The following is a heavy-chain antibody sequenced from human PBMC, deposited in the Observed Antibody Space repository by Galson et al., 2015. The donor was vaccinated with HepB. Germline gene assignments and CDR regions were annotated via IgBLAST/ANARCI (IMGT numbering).Heavy chain of an antibody. D-gene: IGHD3-3*01. V-gene: IGHV1-2*02. J-gene: IGHJ5*02. CDR2: INPNSGGT. Sequence: SVKVSCKASGYTFTGYYMHWVRQAPGQGLEWMGWINPNSGGTNYAQKFQGRVTMTRDTSISTAYMELSRLRSDDTAVYYCARDGSALSTYYDFWSGYYKGCWFDPWGQGTLVTVSS. CDR3: ARDGSALSTYYDFWSGYYKGCWFDP. CDR1: GYTFTGYY.